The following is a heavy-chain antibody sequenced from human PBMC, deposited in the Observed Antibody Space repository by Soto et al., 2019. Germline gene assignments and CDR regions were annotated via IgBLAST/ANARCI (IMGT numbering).Heavy chain of an antibody. D-gene: IGHD3-22*01. J-gene: IGHJ4*02. V-gene: IGHV1-46*01. CDR2: INPSGGST. Sequence: APVKVSCKATGYTFTTYYMHWVRQSPGRGLEWMGIINPSGGSTSYAQKFQGRVTMTRDTSTSTVYMELSSLRSEDTAVYYCARALGVVITTHYDYWGQGTLVPVSS. CDR1: GYTFTTYY. CDR3: ARALGVVITTHYDY.